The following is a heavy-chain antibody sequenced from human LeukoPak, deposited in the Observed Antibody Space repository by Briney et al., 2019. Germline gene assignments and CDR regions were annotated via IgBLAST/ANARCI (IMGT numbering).Heavy chain of an antibody. CDR3: ARMNKSGINNWFDP. D-gene: IGHD1-14*01. CDR1: GYTFINYD. J-gene: IGHJ5*02. Sequence: ASVTVSCEASGYTFINYDINWVRQATGQGLEWMGWVNPNSGNTGYAQKFRGRVTITRDTSINTAYLELSSLSSEDTAIYFCARMNKSGINNWFDPWGQGTLVTVSS. CDR2: VNPNSGNT. V-gene: IGHV1-8*03.